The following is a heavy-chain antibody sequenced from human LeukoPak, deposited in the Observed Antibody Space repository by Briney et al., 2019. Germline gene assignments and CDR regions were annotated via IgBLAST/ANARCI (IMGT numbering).Heavy chain of an antibody. D-gene: IGHD6-6*01. J-gene: IGHJ4*02. CDR2: IKQDGSEK. CDR3: ATQRRSKQLGYFDY. V-gene: IGHV3-7*01. Sequence: PGGSVRLSCGASGFAFSSYWMSWVRQAPGKGLEWVANIKQDGSEKYYVDSVKGRFTISRDNAKNSLYLQMNSLRAEDTAVYYCATQRRSKQLGYFDYWGQGTLVTVSS. CDR1: GFAFSSYW.